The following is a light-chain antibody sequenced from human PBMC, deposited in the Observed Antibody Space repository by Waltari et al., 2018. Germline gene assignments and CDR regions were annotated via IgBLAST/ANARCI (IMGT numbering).Light chain of an antibody. Sequence: QSVLTPPPSASGTPGQAVTISCSGSRSNIGSNTVNWYPQPPGTAPKLLIYSNNQRPSGVPDRFSGSKSGTSASLAISGLQSEDEADYYCAAWDDSLNWVFGGGTKLTVL. J-gene: IGLJ3*02. CDR2: SNN. V-gene: IGLV1-44*01. CDR3: AAWDDSLNWV. CDR1: RSNIGSNT.